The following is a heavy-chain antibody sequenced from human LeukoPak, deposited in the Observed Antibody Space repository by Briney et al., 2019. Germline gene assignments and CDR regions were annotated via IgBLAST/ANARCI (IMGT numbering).Heavy chain of an antibody. J-gene: IGHJ6*03. CDR2: ISGSGGST. CDR1: GFTFSSYA. Sequence: GGSLRLSCAASGFTFSSYAMSWVRQAPGKGLEWVSAISGSGGSTYYADSVKGRFTISRDNSKNTLYLQMNSLRAEDTAVYYCAKDLSGFNLHLYYYYYYMDVWGKGTTVTVFS. CDR3: AKDLSGFNLHLYYYYYYMDV. V-gene: IGHV3-23*01. D-gene: IGHD3-10*01.